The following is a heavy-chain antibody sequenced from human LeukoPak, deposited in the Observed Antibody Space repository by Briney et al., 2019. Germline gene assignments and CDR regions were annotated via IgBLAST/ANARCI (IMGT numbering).Heavy chain of an antibody. Sequence: KASETLSLTCTVSGGSISSSSYYWGWIRQPPEKGLEWIGSIYYSGSTYYNPSLKSRVTISVDTSKNQFSLKLSSVTAPDTAVYYCARKWGQLPRGNAFDIWGQGTMVTVSS. D-gene: IGHD2-15*01. CDR2: IYYSGST. CDR3: ARKWGQLPRGNAFDI. J-gene: IGHJ3*02. CDR1: GGSISSSSYY. V-gene: IGHV4-39*01.